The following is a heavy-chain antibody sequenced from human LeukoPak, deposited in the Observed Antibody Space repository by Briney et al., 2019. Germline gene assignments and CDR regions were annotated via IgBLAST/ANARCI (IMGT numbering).Heavy chain of an antibody. V-gene: IGHV3-30-3*01. J-gene: IGHJ4*02. D-gene: IGHD1-26*01. CDR1: GFTFSSYA. CDR3: ARVKRGSYGDY. Sequence: PGGSLRLSCAASGFTFSSYAMHWVRQAPGKRLEWVAVISYDGSNKYYADSVKGRFTISRDNSKNTLYLQMNSLRAEDTAVYYCARVKRGSYGDYWGQGTLVTVSS. CDR2: ISYDGSNK.